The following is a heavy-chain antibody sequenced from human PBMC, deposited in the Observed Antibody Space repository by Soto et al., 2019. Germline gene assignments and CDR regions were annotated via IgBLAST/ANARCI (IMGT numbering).Heavy chain of an antibody. J-gene: IGHJ6*02. CDR1: GYSFTSHW. CDR3: ARRDYSNYRGGMDV. CDR2: IYPSDSDI. Sequence: GESLKISCKTSGYSFTSHWIAWVRQMPGKGLEWMGIIYPSDSDIRYRPSFQGQVTISVDKSISTAYLQWSSLKASDTATYYSARRDYSNYRGGMDVWGQGTTVTVSS. V-gene: IGHV5-51*01. D-gene: IGHD2-2*01.